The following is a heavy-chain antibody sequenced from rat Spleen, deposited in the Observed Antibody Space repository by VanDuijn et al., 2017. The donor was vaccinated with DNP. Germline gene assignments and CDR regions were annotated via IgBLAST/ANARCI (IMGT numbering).Heavy chain of an antibody. D-gene: IGHD1-9*01. CDR3: ARRGHTTGLNWFTY. V-gene: IGHV5-25*01. Sequence: EVRLVESGGGLVQPGRSMKLSCGVSGFTFSNYDMAWVRQAPTKGLELVAYISYFGDNTYSGDSVKGRFTISRDNAKSTLYLQMGSLRSEDTATYYCARRGHTTGLNWFTYWGQGTLVTVSS. CDR1: GFTFSNYD. J-gene: IGHJ3*01. CDR2: ISYFGDNT.